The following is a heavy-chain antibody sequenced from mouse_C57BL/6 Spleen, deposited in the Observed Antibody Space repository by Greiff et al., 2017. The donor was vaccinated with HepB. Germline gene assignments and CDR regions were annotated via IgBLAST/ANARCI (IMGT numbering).Heavy chain of an antibody. D-gene: IGHD1-1*01. Sequence: QVQLQQPGAELVKPGASVKLSCKASGYTFTSYWMHWVKQRPGQGLEWIGMIHPNSGSTNYNEKFKSKATLTVDKSSSTAYMQLSSLTSEDSAVYHCARDDYYGSSYFDYWGQGTTLTVSS. J-gene: IGHJ2*01. CDR3: ARDDYYGSSYFDY. CDR1: GYTFTSYW. CDR2: IHPNSGST. V-gene: IGHV1-64*01.